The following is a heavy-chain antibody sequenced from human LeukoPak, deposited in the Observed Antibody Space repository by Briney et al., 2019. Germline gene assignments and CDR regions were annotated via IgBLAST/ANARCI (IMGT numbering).Heavy chain of an antibody. J-gene: IGHJ6*02. Sequence: GGSPRLSCAASGFTFSTCAMSWVRQAPGKGLEWVSGISGTTSGTYYADSVKGRFTISRDNSKNTLFLQVDSLRAEDTAVYYCAKVRTYFYHGLDVWGQGTTVTVSS. V-gene: IGHV3-23*01. D-gene: IGHD1-14*01. CDR3: AKVRTYFYHGLDV. CDR1: GFTFSTCA. CDR2: ISGTTSGT.